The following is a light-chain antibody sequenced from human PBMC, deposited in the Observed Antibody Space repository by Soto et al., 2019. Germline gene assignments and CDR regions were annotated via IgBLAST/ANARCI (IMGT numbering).Light chain of an antibody. J-gene: IGLJ1*01. CDR2: GVT. CDR1: SSDVGGYNF. V-gene: IGLV2-14*01. Sequence: QSALTQPASVSGSPGQSITISCTGTSSDVGGYNFVSWYQQYPGKVPKLMIYGVTTRPSGVSNRFSGSKTGNTASLTISGLQAEDEAYYYCFSHRGGDSHVFGTGTKLTVL. CDR3: FSHRGGDSHV.